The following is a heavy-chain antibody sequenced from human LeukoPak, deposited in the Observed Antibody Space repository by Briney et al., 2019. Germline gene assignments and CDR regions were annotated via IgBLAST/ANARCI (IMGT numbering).Heavy chain of an antibody. J-gene: IGHJ6*03. V-gene: IGHV4-4*07. CDR2: IYTSGST. D-gene: IGHD3-3*01. CDR1: GGSISSYY. Sequence: PSETLSLTCTVSGGSISSYYWSWIRQPAGKGLEWIGRIYTSGSTNYNPSLKSRVTMSVDTSKNQFSLKLSSVTAADTAVYYCARGSHYDFWSGYSPYYYYYMDVWGKGTTVTVSS. CDR3: ARGSHYDFWSGYSPYYYYYMDV.